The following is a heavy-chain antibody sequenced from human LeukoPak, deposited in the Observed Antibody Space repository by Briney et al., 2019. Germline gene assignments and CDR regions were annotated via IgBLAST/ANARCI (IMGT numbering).Heavy chain of an antibody. CDR2: IYSGGST. Sequence: GGSLRLSCAASGFTVSSNYMSWVRQAPGKGLEWVSVIYSGGSTYYADSVKGRFTISRDNSKNTLYLQMNSLRAEDTAVYYCARAQIQLLSAPNIWGQGTMVTVSS. J-gene: IGHJ3*02. CDR1: GFTVSSNY. V-gene: IGHV3-66*01. D-gene: IGHD5-18*01. CDR3: ARAQIQLLSAPNI.